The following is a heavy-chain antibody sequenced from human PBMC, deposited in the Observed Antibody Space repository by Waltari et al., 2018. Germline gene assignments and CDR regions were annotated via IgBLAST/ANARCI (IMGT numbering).Heavy chain of an antibody. D-gene: IGHD6-6*01. Sequence: QLQLQESGPGLVKPSETLSLTCTVSGGSISSSSYYWGWIRQPPGKGLEWIGSIYYSGSTYSNPSLKSRVTLSVDTSKNQFSLKLSSVTAADTALYYCAGGRSSRVDYFDYWGQGTLVTVSS. CDR1: GGSISSSSYY. CDR2: IYYSGST. CDR3: AGGRSSRVDYFDY. V-gene: IGHV4-39*07. J-gene: IGHJ4*02.